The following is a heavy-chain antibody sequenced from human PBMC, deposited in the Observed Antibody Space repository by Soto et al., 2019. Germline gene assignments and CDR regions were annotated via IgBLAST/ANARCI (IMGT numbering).Heavy chain of an antibody. CDR3: ARRDSHGYFRYFDN. J-gene: IGHJ4*02. CDR2: PNGNLGTG. D-gene: IGHD4-17*01. CDR1: GGTFSSYP. V-gene: IGHV1-69*06. Sequence: QVQLVQSGAEVKRPGSSVKVSCKASGGTFSSYPISWVRQAPGQGLEWMGGPNGNLGTGNYAQKLRGRLTITPDISPTTAYMELSSLTSEDTAVYYCARRDSHGYFRYFDNWGQGTLVTVSS.